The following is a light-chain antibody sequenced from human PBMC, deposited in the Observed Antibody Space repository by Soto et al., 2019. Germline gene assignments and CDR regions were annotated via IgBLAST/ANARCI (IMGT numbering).Light chain of an antibody. CDR2: GAS. Sequence: EIVLTQSPGTLSLSPGERATLSCRASQSVSNNYLAWYQQKPGQAPRLLISGASSRTTGIPDRFNGSGSGTDFTLTISRLEPEDFAVYYCQQYGSSPLTFGGGTKVEIK. J-gene: IGKJ4*01. CDR3: QQYGSSPLT. CDR1: QSVSNNY. V-gene: IGKV3-20*01.